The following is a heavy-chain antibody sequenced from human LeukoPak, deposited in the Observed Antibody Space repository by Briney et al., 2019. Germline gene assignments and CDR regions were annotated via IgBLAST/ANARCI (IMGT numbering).Heavy chain of an antibody. CDR3: ARAFSGYCSGGSCYDGYYFDY. Sequence: GGSLRLSCAASGFTFSSYSTNWVRQAPGKGLEWVSSISSSSSYIYYADSVKGRFTISRDNAKNSLYLQMNSLRAEDTAVYYCARAFSGYCSGGSCYDGYYFDYWGQGTLVTVSS. CDR2: ISSSSSYI. J-gene: IGHJ4*02. D-gene: IGHD2-15*01. CDR1: GFTFSSYS. V-gene: IGHV3-21*01.